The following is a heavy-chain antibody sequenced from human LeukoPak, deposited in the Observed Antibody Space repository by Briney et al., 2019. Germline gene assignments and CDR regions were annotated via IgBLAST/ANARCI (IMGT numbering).Heavy chain of an antibody. Sequence: GGSLRLSCAASGFTFSNYDMSWVRQAPGKGLEWVSSISGSGGSTYCADSVKGRFTISRDNSKNTLYLQMNSLRAEDTAVYYCAKDLYCSSTSCYEAVYWGQGTLVTVSS. CDR3: AKDLYCSSTSCYEAVY. D-gene: IGHD2-2*01. V-gene: IGHV3-23*01. CDR1: GFTFSNYD. CDR2: ISGSGGST. J-gene: IGHJ4*02.